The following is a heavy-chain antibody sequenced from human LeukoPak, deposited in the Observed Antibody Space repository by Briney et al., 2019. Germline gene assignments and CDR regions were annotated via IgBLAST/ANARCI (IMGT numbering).Heavy chain of an antibody. CDR3: AKLPTYHYDSSGYYFQFDY. CDR1: GFTFSSYA. V-gene: IGHV3-23*01. D-gene: IGHD3-22*01. J-gene: IGHJ4*02. Sequence: PGGSLRLSCAVTGFTFSSYAMNWVRQAPGKGLEWVSVITGSGGIIYYADSVKGRFTISRDNSKNTLFLQMNSLRAEDTAVYYCAKLPTYHYDSSGYYFQFDYWGQGTLVTVSS. CDR2: ITGSGGII.